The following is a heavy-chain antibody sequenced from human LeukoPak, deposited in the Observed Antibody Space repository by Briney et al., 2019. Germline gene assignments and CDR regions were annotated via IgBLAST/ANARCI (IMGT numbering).Heavy chain of an antibody. D-gene: IGHD2-15*01. V-gene: IGHV1-69*05. CDR3: ASSAVAATRYYFDY. CDR1: GGTFSSYA. J-gene: IGHJ4*02. CDR2: IIPIFGTA. Sequence: SVKGSCKASGGTFSSYAISWVRQAPGQGLEWMGRIIPIFGTANYAQKFQGRVTITTDESTSTAYMELSSLRSEDTAVYYCASSAVAATRYYFDYWGQGTLVTVSS.